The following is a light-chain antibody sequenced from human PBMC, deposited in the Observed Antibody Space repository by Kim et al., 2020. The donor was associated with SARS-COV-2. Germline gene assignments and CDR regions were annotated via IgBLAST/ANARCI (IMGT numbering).Light chain of an antibody. J-gene: IGKJ5*01. Sequence: PGEGAPLSCRASQNIYSYLAWYQQKPGQAPRLLIYDASKRATGIPARFSGSGSGTDFTLTISSLESEDFAVYYCQQRSNWPPLITFGQGTRLEIK. CDR2: DAS. CDR1: QNIYSY. CDR3: QQRSNWPPLIT. V-gene: IGKV3-11*01.